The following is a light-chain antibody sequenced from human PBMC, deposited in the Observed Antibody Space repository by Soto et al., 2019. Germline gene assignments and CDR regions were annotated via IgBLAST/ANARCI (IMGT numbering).Light chain of an antibody. J-gene: IGLJ2*01. V-gene: IGLV2-8*01. CDR2: AVS. CDR3: SSFEASNNLL. CDR1: SSDVGGYNY. Sequence: QSVLTQPPSASGSPGQSVTISCTGTSSDVGGYNYVSWYQQHTGKAPKLMIYAVSKRPSGVPDRFSGSKSGNTASLTVSGLQVEDEADYYCSSFEASNNLLFGGGTKLTVL.